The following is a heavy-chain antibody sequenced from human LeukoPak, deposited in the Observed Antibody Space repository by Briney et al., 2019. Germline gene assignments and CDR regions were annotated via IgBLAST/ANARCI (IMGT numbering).Heavy chain of an antibody. D-gene: IGHD1-26*01. V-gene: IGHV4-39*01. CDR3: ARRLNSGSPYFDY. Sequence: KPSETLSLTCTVSGGSISSSSYYCDWIRQPPGKGLEWIGSLFYTGTPYYSSSLKNRVTMSLDTSKNQFSLKLTSVAAADTAVYYCARRLNSGSPYFDYWGQGSLVTVSS. CDR2: LFYTGTP. CDR1: GGSISSSSYY. J-gene: IGHJ4*02.